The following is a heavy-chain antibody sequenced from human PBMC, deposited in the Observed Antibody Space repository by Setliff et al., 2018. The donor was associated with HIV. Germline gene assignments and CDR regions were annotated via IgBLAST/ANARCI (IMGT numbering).Heavy chain of an antibody. CDR2: FMYTDIHYVNYLN. J-gene: IGHJ4*02. D-gene: IGHD6-19*01. Sequence: SETLSLTCAFSGASFVGDNHWSWIRQTPERGLEWIAYFMYTDIHYVNYLNYRNPSLASRLSISVDKSKNQSSLTLSSVTAADTAVYYCARARSDWYNVRPYYFDLWGQGTPVTVSS. CDR1: GASFVGDNH. V-gene: IGHV4-30-4*01. CDR3: ARARSDWYNVRPYYFDL.